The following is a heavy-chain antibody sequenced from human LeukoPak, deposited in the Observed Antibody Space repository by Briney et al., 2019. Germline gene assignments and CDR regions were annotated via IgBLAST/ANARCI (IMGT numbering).Heavy chain of an antibody. V-gene: IGHV4-30-2*01. CDR2: IYHSGST. CDR1: GGSISSGGYY. D-gene: IGHD2-2*01. J-gene: IGHJ3*02. Sequence: PSETLSLTCTVSGGSISSGGYYWSWIRQPPGKGLEWIGYIYHSGSTYYNPSLKSRVTISVDRSKNQFSLKLSSVTAADTAVYYCAKRYCSSISCSPFDIWGQGTVVAVSS. CDR3: AKRYCSSISCSPFDI.